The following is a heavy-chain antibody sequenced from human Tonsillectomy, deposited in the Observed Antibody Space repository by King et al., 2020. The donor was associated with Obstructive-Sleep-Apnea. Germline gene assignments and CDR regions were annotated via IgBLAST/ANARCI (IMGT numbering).Heavy chain of an antibody. Sequence: VQLQESGPGLVKPSETLSLTCTVSGGSISSYYWSWIRQPPGKGLEWIGYINYSGNTNYNPSLKSRFTISVDTSKNQFSLKLSSVTAADTAVYYCARGLVDTAMVYYWGQGTLVTVSS. D-gene: IGHD5-18*01. CDR2: INYSGNT. J-gene: IGHJ4*02. CDR1: GGSISSYY. CDR3: ARGLVDTAMVYY. V-gene: IGHV4-59*01.